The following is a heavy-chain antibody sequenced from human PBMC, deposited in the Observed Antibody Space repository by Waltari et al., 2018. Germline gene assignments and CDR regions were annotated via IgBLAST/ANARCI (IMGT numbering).Heavy chain of an antibody. Sequence: QLHLQEAGPGLVKPSATLSLTCTVAGGTISSRSYYWGWIRQPSGKGLEWIGSIYYSGSTSYNPSLKSRVTISVDTSKNQFSLKLSSVTAADTAVYYCARLGVDTTSMDVWGQGTTVTVSS. D-gene: IGHD5-18*01. J-gene: IGHJ6*02. V-gene: IGHV4-39*01. CDR1: GGTISSRSYY. CDR3: ARLGVDTTSMDV. CDR2: IYYSGST.